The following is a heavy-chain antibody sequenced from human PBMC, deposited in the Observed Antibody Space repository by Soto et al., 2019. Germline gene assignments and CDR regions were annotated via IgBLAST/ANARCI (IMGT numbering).Heavy chain of an antibody. J-gene: IGHJ4*02. CDR3: ARRRTSGWNKSDFYY. Sequence: QITLKESGPALVKPTQTLTLTCTFSGFSLSSSGVGVGWIRQPPGKALEWIALIYWDDDKRYSPSLKSRVTITKATSRTHVALPMTNMDTVDTATYYCARRRTSGWNKSDFYYWGQGTVVIVSS. CDR2: IYWDDDK. V-gene: IGHV2-5*02. CDR1: GFSLSSSGVG. D-gene: IGHD6-19*01.